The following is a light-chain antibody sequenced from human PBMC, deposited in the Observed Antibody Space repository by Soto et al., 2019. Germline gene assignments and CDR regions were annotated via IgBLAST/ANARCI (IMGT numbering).Light chain of an antibody. CDR3: QQRIDSPVP. Sequence: EIVLTQSPATLSLSPGERATLSCRASPSVGNYLAWYQQKPGQAPRLLLYAASNRAPGIPARFSGSESGTDFTLTIRGLEPEDFAVYYCQQRIDSPVPFGQGTRLQIK. CDR2: AAS. CDR1: PSVGNY. V-gene: IGKV3-11*01. J-gene: IGKJ5*01.